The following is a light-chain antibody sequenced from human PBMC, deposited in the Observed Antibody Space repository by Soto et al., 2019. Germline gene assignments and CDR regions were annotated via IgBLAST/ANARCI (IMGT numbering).Light chain of an antibody. CDR3: QQSYTTPNT. V-gene: IGKV1-39*01. CDR2: AAS. Sequence: DIQMTQSPSSLCAWFGYIVTIXXRASQSINNFLNWYRQRPGKAPDLLIYAASSLQSGVPSRFSGSGSGTDFTLTISSLQPEDFATFYCQQSYTTPNTFGGGTKVDIK. J-gene: IGKJ4*01. CDR1: QSINNF.